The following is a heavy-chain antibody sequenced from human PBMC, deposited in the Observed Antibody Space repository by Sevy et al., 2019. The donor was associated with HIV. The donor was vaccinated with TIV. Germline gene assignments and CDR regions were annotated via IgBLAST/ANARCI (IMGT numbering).Heavy chain of an antibody. Sequence: GGSLRLSCAASGFSFSVYWMSWVRQAPGKGLEWVATLKQDGSEKYYVDSVKGRFTISRDNAKNSLYLQMNSLRAEETAVDYCVRWGVGAYSDSLDCWGQGTLVTVSS. CDR2: LKQDGSEK. J-gene: IGHJ4*02. V-gene: IGHV3-7*01. CDR1: GFSFSVYW. CDR3: VRWGVGAYSDSLDC. D-gene: IGHD5-18*01.